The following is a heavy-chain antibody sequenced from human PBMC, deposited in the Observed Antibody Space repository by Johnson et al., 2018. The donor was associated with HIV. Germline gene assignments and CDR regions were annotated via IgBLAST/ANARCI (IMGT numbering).Heavy chain of an antibody. V-gene: IGHV3-9*01. CDR2: ISWNSGSI. J-gene: IGHJ3*02. Sequence: VQLVESGGGLVQPGRSLRLSCAASGFTFDDYAMHWVRQAPGKGLEWVSGISWNSGSIGYADSVKGRFTISRDNAKNSLYLQMNSLRAEGTAVYDWAREGVVGVKDGLIWGQGTMVTVSS. D-gene: IGHD1-26*01. CDR3: AREGVVGVKDGLI. CDR1: GFTFDDYA.